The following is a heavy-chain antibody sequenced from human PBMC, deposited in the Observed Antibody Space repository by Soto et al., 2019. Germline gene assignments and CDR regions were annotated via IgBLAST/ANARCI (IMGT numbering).Heavy chain of an antibody. Sequence: LRLSCAASGFTFSNAWINWVRQAPGKGLEWVGRIKSKTDGGTTDYAAPVKGRFAISRDDSKNMVYLQMNSLKTEDTGIYYCNTDSYSTMIVVRLDYWGHGTLVTVSS. CDR3: NTDSYSTMIVVRLDY. D-gene: IGHD3-22*01. J-gene: IGHJ4*01. CDR1: GFTFSNAW. CDR2: IKSKTDGGTT. V-gene: IGHV3-15*07.